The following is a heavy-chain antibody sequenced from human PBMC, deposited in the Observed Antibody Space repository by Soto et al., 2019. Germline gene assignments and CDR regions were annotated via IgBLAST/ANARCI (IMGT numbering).Heavy chain of an antibody. CDR1: GFIFSSYW. CDR2: IKQDGSEK. Sequence: GGSLRLSCEVSGFIFSSYWMSRVRQAPGKGLEWVANIKQDGSEKYYVDSVKGRFTISRDNAKNSLSLLMNSLRAEDTAVYFCARGLNWFDPWGQGTLVTVSS. D-gene: IGHD2-8*01. V-gene: IGHV3-7*05. CDR3: ARGLNWFDP. J-gene: IGHJ5*02.